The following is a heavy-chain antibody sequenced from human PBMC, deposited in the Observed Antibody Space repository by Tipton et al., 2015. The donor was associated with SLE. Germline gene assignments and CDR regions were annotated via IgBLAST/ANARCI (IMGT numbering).Heavy chain of an antibody. CDR2: IYSGGTP. Sequence: TLSLTCTVSGGSISYYYWSWIRQTPGKGLEWIGDIYSGGTPSYNPSLKSRATISVDTSKNQFSLEVSSVTAADTAVYYCARALWGSDRYYYYMDVWGKGTTVTVSS. CDR3: ARALWGSDRYYYYMDV. D-gene: IGHD2-21*01. J-gene: IGHJ6*03. V-gene: IGHV4-59*12. CDR1: GGSISYYY.